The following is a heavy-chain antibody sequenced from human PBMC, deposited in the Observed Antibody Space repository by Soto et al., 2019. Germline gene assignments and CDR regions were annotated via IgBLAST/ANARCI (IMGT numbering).Heavy chain of an antibody. D-gene: IGHD6-19*01. CDR3: AKHRIPVAGTHDY. CDR2: ISGSGGST. CDR1: GVTFSSYA. J-gene: IGHJ4*02. V-gene: IGHV3-23*01. Sequence: GGGVGLSGAASGVTFSSYAMSWVRQAPRKGLDWVSAISGSGGSTYYADSVNGRFTISRDNSKNTLYLPMNSLSPDDTALSSCAKHRIPVAGTHDYWAQGTLVTVSS.